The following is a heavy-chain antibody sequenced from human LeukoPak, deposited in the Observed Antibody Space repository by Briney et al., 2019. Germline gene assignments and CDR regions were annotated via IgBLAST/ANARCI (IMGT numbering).Heavy chain of an antibody. CDR3: ATNLLGYCSSTSCELDY. CDR1: GYTFTSYD. V-gene: IGHV1-8*01. Sequence: GASVKVSCKASGYTFTSYDINWVRQATGQGLEWMGWMNPNSGNTGYAQKFQGRVTMTRNTSISTAYMELSSLGSEDTAVYYCATNLLGYCSSTSCELDYWGQGTLVTVSS. J-gene: IGHJ4*02. D-gene: IGHD2-2*01. CDR2: MNPNSGNT.